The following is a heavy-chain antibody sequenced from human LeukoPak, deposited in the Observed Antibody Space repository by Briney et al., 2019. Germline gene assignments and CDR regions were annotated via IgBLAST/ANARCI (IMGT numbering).Heavy chain of an antibody. V-gene: IGHV3-20*04. CDR1: GFTFDDYA. CDR2: INWNGRIT. D-gene: IGHD5-18*01. CDR3: ARGSVQLWLRDTYYYMDV. J-gene: IGHJ6*03. Sequence: GESLRLSCAASGFTFDDYAMNWVRQVPGRGLEWVSGINWNGRITEYADSVKDRFSISRQNTKNSLYLYMNNLGGEDTALYFCARGSVQLWLRDTYYYMDVWGKGTTVTVSS.